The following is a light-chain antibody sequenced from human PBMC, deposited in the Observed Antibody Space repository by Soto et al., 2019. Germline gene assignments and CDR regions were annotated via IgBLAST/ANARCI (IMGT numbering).Light chain of an antibody. Sequence: EIVLTQSPATLSLSPGERATLSCRASQSVSSYLAWYQQKPGQAPRLLIYDASNRATGIPARFSGSGSGTDFTLTISSLQAEDVAVYYCQQYNDWPLTFGQGTRWIS. CDR2: DAS. CDR1: QSVSSY. J-gene: IGKJ1*01. CDR3: QQYNDWPLT. V-gene: IGKV3-11*01.